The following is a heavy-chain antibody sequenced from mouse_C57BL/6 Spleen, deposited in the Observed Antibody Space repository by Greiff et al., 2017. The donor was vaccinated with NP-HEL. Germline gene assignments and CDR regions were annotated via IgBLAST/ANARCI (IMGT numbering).Heavy chain of an antibody. CDR3: ARATNYYGSSYGYFDV. CDR2: IYPRSGNT. J-gene: IGHJ1*03. Sequence: VQLQQSGAELARPGASVKLSCKASGYTFTSYGISWVKQRTGQGLEWIGEIYPRSGNTYYNEKFKGKATLTADKSSSTAYMELRSLTSEDSAVYFWARATNYYGSSYGYFDVWGTGTTVTVSS. D-gene: IGHD1-1*01. V-gene: IGHV1-81*01. CDR1: GYTFTSYG.